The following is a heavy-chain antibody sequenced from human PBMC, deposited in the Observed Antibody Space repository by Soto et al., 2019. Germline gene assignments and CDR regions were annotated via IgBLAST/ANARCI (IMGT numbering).Heavy chain of an antibody. J-gene: IGHJ5*02. D-gene: IGHD3-3*02. CDR1: GGSFSGYY. V-gene: IGHV4-34*01. Sequence: SETLSLTCGVYGGSFSGYYWTWIRQPPGKELEWIGYIYDGGSTHYSPTLKSRVTISLDTSKNQFSLNLGSVTAADTAVYYCAGAVAGIGTSSYFDPWGPGTLVTVSS. CDR3: AGAVAGIGTSSYFDP. CDR2: IYDGGST.